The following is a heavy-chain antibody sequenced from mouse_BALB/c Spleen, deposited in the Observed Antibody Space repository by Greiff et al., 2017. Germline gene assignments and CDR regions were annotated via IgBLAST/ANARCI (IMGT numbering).Heavy chain of an antibody. CDR1: GYTFTSYC. J-gene: IGHJ2*01. Sequence: QVQLQQSGAELAKPGASVKMSCKASGYTFTSYCMHWVKQRPGQGLEWIGYINPSTGNTEYNQKFKDKATLTADKSSSTVYMQLSSLTAEDSAIYYCARRNWDGDGDFDYWGQGTTLTVSS. V-gene: IGHV1-7*01. CDR2: INPSTGNT. CDR3: ARRNWDGDGDFDY. D-gene: IGHD4-1*01.